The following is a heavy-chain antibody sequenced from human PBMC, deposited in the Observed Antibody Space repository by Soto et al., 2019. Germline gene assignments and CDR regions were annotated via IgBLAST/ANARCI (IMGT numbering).Heavy chain of an antibody. J-gene: IGHJ4*02. CDR3: ARLYSDYGDYQNIDY. CDR2: INPVGSGT. D-gene: IGHD4-17*01. CDR1: GYRFATYY. Sequence: GASVKVSCKASGYRFATYYMHWVRQAPGQGLEWMGIINPVGSGTTYAQKFQGRVTMSRDTSTSTVYLELSSLKSEDTAVYYCARLYSDYGDYQNIDYWGQGTLVTVSS. V-gene: IGHV1-46*01.